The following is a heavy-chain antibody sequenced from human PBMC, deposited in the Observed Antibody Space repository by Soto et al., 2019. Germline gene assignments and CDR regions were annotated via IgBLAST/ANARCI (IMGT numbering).Heavy chain of an antibody. CDR1: GFSFSSYG. V-gene: IGHV3-30*18. D-gene: IGHD3-22*01. J-gene: IGHJ4*02. CDR3: AKPHYYDSSGYLFDY. Sequence: GESLKISCAASGFSFSSYGMHWVRQAPGKGLEWVAGISYDGSDKYYADSVKGRFTISRDNSKNTLYLQMNSLRGEDTAVYYCAKPHYYDSSGYLFDYWGQGTLVTVSS. CDR2: ISYDGSDK.